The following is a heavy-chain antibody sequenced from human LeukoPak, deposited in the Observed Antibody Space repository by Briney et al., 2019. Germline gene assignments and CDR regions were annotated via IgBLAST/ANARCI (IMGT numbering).Heavy chain of an antibody. CDR1: GFTCSDYY. V-gene: IGHV3-11*04. D-gene: IGHD6-13*01. CDR2: ISSSGSTI. Sequence: GGSLRLSCAASGFTCSDYYMSWIRQAPGKGLEWVSYISSSGSTIYYADSVKGRFTISRDNSKNTLYLQMNSLRAEDTAVYYCAKDANPYSSSWLDYWGQGTLVTVSS. CDR3: AKDANPYSSSWLDY. J-gene: IGHJ4*02.